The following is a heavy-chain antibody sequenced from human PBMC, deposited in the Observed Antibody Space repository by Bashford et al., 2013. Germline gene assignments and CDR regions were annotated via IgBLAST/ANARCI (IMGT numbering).Heavy chain of an antibody. CDR2: IYYSGST. CDR1: VAPSAVVXYY. CDR3: ARGGRRKMVFDP. Sequence: TLSLTSHCLSVAPSAVVXYYLELESAQPPTEGTVEWIGYIYYSGSTFYNPYPSKSRLTISVDTSKNQFSLKLSSVTAADTAVYYCARGGRRKMVFDPWGQGTQVTVSS. V-gene: IGHV4-30-4*01. D-gene: IGHD1-26*01. J-gene: IGHJ5*02.